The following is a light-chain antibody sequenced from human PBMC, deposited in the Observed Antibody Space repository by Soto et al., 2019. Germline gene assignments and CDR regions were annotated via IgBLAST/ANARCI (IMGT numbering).Light chain of an antibody. V-gene: IGLV8-61*01. J-gene: IGLJ2*01. Sequence: QTVVTQEPSFSVSPGGTVTLTCGLSSDSVSASHFPSWYQTPGQAPRTLIYNTNTRSSGVPDRFSGSIRGNRAALTITGAQADDESDYYCVLYMRSGISVFGGGTKLTVL. CDR2: NTN. CDR1: SDSVSASHF. CDR3: VLYMRSGISV.